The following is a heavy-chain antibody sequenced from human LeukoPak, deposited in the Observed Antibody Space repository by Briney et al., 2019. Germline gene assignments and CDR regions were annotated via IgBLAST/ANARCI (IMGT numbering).Heavy chain of an antibody. V-gene: IGHV1-18*01. CDR3: ARDYTDYGGNSGY. CDR2: ISGYNGNT. CDR1: GYTFTSYD. Sequence: GASVKVSCKASGYTFTSYDINWVRQAPGQGLEWVGWISGYNGNTKYAQKVQGRVTMTTDTSTNTAYMDLRSLRSEDTAVYYCARDYTDYGGNSGYWGQGTLVTVSS. D-gene: IGHD4-23*01. J-gene: IGHJ4*02.